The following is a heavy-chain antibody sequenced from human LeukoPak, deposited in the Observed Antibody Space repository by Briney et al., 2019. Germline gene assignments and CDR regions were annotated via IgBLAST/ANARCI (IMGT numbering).Heavy chain of an antibody. J-gene: IGHJ4*02. CDR2: IIPIFGTA. CDR3: ARAELSDEGAAPHYYFDY. D-gene: IGHD1-26*01. V-gene: IGHV1-69*06. Sequence: GASVKVSCTASGGTFSSYAISWVRQAPGQGLEWMGGIIPIFGTANYAQKFQGRVTITADKSTSTAYMELSSLRSEDTAVYYCARAELSDEGAAPHYYFDYWGQGTLVTVSS. CDR1: GGTFSSYA.